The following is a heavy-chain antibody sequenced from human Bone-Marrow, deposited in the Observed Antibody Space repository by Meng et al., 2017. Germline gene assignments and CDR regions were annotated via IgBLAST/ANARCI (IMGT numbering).Heavy chain of an antibody. J-gene: IGHJ4*02. CDR3: ATGAAAADH. D-gene: IGHD6-13*01. CDR2: IETKSEGGTA. CDR1: GVSFTHDW. V-gene: IGHV3-15*04. Sequence: EWPLVECAGSSVKPGGSLRLFCVASGVSFTHDWMSWVRQAPGKGLEWVGRIETKSEGGTADYAAPVKGRFSISRDDSKNTLYLQMNTLISEDTGVYFCATGAAAADHWGQGTLVTVSS.